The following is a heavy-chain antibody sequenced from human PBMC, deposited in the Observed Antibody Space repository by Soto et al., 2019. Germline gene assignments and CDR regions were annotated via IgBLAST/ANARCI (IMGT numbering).Heavy chain of an antibody. CDR1: GYTFARYG. V-gene: IGHV1-18*01. Sequence: QVQLVQSGAEVKKPGASVRVSCKASGYTFARYGIDWVRQAPGQGLEWMGWISGHNGDTKYVQKFRGRVSMTTDTSTSTASMELRRLRSDDTAVYYCARSGSMPYYYYGMDVWGQGTTVTVSS. CDR3: ARSGSMPYYYYGMDV. D-gene: IGHD3-10*01. J-gene: IGHJ6*02. CDR2: ISGHNGDT.